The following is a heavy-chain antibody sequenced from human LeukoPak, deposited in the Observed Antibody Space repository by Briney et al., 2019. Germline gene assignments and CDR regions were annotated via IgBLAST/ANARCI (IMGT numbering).Heavy chain of an antibody. Sequence: SETLSLTCTVSDTSINTYYWSWIRQPAGKGLEWIGHIYTTGTTNYNPSLKSRVTMSIDTSKNQFSLNLRSVTAADTAVYYCAKVAKYYYGSETYFFFDHWGQGTLVTVSS. CDR1: DTSINTYY. J-gene: IGHJ4*02. V-gene: IGHV4-4*07. CDR2: IYTTGTT. D-gene: IGHD3-10*01. CDR3: AKVAKYYYGSETYFFFDH.